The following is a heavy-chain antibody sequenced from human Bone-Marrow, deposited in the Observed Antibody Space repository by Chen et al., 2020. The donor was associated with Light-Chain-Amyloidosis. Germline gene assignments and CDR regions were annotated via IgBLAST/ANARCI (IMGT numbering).Heavy chain of an antibody. Sequence: EVQLVESGGGLLQRGGSLRLSCAASGFAFSSYAMSWVRQAPGKGLEWVSTISGSGGSRFYGASLKGRFTISRDNSKNALLLQMISLSADVTAVYYCAKDISYDDILPGYPADAFDIWGQGTMVTVSS. CDR3: AKDISYDDILPGYPADAFDI. D-gene: IGHD3-9*01. V-gene: IGHV3-23*04. CDR1: GFAFSSYA. CDR2: ISGSGGSR. J-gene: IGHJ3*02.